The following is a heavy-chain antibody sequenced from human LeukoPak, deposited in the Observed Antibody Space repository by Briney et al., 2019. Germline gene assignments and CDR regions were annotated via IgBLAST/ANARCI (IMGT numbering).Heavy chain of an antibody. CDR2: ISYDGSNK. Sequence: PGGSLRLSCAASGFTFSSYGMHWVRQAPGKGLEWVAVISYDGSNKYYADSVKGRFTISRDNSKNTLYLQMNSLRAEDTAVYYCAKEGGYSSGWYHAVVDYWGQGTLVTVSS. J-gene: IGHJ4*02. D-gene: IGHD6-19*01. CDR3: AKEGGYSSGWYHAVVDY. V-gene: IGHV3-30*18. CDR1: GFTFSSYG.